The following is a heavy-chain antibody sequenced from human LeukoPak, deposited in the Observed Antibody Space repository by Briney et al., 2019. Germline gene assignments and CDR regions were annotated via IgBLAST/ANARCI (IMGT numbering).Heavy chain of an antibody. Sequence: KASETLSLTCTVSSGSISSYYWSWIRQPPGKGLEWIGYIYYSGSTNYNPSLKSRVTISVDTSKNQFSLKLSSVTAADTAVYYCARDRESFRHWGQGTLVTVSS. CDR2: IYYSGST. CDR1: SGSISSYY. V-gene: IGHV4-59*01. CDR3: ARDRESFRH. J-gene: IGHJ1*01.